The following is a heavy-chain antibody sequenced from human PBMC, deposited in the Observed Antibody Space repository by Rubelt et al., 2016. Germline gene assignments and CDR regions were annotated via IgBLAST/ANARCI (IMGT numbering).Heavy chain of an antibody. CDR1: GYTFTSYG. V-gene: IGHV1-18*01. CDR3: ARDDVGQFDVQFDY. CDR2: ISAYNGNT. Sequence: QVQLVQSGAEVKKPGASVKVSCKASGYTFTSYGISWVRQAPGQGLEWMGWISAYNGNTNYGRKVQGRVTMTTDTSTSTAYMELRGLRSDDTAVYYCARDDVGQFDVQFDYWGQGTLVTVSS. D-gene: IGHD3-16*01. J-gene: IGHJ4*02.